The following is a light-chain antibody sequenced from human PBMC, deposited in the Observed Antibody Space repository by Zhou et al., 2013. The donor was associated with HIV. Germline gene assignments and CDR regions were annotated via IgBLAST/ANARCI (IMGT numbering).Light chain of an antibody. Sequence: EIVLTQSPGTLSLSPGERATLSCRASQSLSSTYLAWYQQKPGQAPRLLIYGASSRATGIPDRFSGSGSGTDFTLTISRLEPEDFAVYFCQHYGTSPLTFGGGTKVEI. CDR2: GAS. CDR1: QSLSSTY. V-gene: IGKV3-20*01. CDR3: QHYGTSPLT. J-gene: IGKJ4*01.